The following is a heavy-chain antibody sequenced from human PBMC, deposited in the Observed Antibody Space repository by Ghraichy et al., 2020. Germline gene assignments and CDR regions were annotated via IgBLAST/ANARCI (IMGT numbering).Heavy chain of an antibody. J-gene: IGHJ4*02. CDR1: GFTFSTYG. D-gene: IGHD3-22*01. V-gene: IGHV3-30*02. Sequence: GGSLRLSCAASGFTFSTYGMHWVRQAPGKGLEWVAFIRYDGSNKYYADSVKGRFTISRDSSKNTLYLQMNSLRAEDTAVYYCAKDPRYYYESSGYYSYFDYGGQGSLVAVSP. CDR2: IRYDGSNK. CDR3: AKDPRYYYESSGYYSYFDY.